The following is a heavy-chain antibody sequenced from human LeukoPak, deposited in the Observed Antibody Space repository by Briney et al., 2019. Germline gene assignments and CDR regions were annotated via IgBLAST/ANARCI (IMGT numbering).Heavy chain of an antibody. J-gene: IGHJ5*02. Sequence: ASVKVSCKASGYTFTSYAMNWVRQAHGQGLEWMGWINTNTGNPTYAQGFTGRFVFSLDTSVSTAYLQISSLKAEDTAVYYCARTSSSWYPAYWFDPWGQGTLVTVS. CDR2: INTNTGNP. CDR3: ARTSSSWYPAYWFDP. V-gene: IGHV7-4-1*02. D-gene: IGHD6-13*01. CDR1: GYTFTSYA.